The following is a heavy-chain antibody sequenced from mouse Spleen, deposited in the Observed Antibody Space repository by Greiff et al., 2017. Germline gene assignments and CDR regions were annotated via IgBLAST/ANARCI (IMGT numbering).Heavy chain of an antibody. CDR3: ARYRNCCGSSFFDY. J-gene: IGHJ2*01. CDR2: ISSGSSTI. V-gene: IGHV5-17*02. D-gene: IGHD1-1*01. CDR1: GFTFSSFG. Sequence: EVKLMESGGGLVQPGGSRKLSCAASGFTFSSFGMHWVRQAPEQGLEWVAYISSGSSTIYYADTVKGRFTISRDNPKNTLFLQMTSLRSEDTAMYYCARYRNCCGSSFFDYWGQGTTLTVSS.